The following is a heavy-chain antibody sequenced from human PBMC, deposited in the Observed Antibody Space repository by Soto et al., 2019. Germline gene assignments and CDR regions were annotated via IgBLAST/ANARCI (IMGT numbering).Heavy chain of an antibody. V-gene: IGHV3-53*04. J-gene: IGHJ4*02. D-gene: IGHD3-10*01. CDR1: GFTVSSNY. CDR2: IYSGGSK. CDR3: ARGSGELPFDY. Sequence: EVQLVESGGGLVQPGGSLRLSCAASGFTVSSNYMSWVRQAPGKGLEWVSVIYSGGSKYYADSVKGRFTISRHNSKNTLYLQMNSLRAEDTAVYYCARGSGELPFDYWGQGTLVTVSS.